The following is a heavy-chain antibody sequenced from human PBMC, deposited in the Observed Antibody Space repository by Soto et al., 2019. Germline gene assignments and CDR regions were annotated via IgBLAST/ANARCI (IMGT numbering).Heavy chain of an antibody. D-gene: IGHD2-8*01. CDR3: AHRRGGPPNV. Sequence: QITLKESGPTLMKPTQTLTLTCTLSGVSLTSTGVGVDWISQPPGKALEWLALIYWDDDIPYSPALKNRRTITKDISKNQVVLTMTKMDPVDTATYYGAHRRGGPPNVWGQGSLVTVSS. CDR2: IYWDDDI. J-gene: IGHJ4*02. V-gene: IGHV2-5*02. CDR1: GVSLTSTGVG.